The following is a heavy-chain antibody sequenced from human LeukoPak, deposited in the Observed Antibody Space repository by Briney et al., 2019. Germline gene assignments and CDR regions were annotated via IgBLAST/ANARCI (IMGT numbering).Heavy chain of an antibody. CDR2: ISGSGGST. J-gene: IGHJ6*02. V-gene: IGHV3-23*01. Sequence: GGSLRLSCAASGFTFSNYAMSWVRQAPGKGLEWVAAISGSGGSTYYADSVKGRFTISRDNSKNTLYLQMNSLRAEDTAVYYCAGGGITMVRGPDYYYYYGMDVWGQGTTVTVSS. CDR3: AGGGITMVRGPDYYYYYGMDV. D-gene: IGHD3-10*01. CDR1: GFTFSNYA.